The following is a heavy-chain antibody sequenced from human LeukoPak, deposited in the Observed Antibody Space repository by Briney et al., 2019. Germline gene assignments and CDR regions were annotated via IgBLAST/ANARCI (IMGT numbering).Heavy chain of an antibody. D-gene: IGHD2-2*01. V-gene: IGHV3-21*01. J-gene: IGHJ4*02. Sequence: GGSLRLSCAASGFIFSGYSMNWVRQAPGKGLEWVSSISETSSHISYADSVKGRFTIPRDNAKNSLYVQLDSLRVDDTAVYYCARGVVPAAFDYWGQGTLVTVSS. CDR3: ARGVVPAAFDY. CDR2: ISETSSHI. CDR1: GFIFSGYS.